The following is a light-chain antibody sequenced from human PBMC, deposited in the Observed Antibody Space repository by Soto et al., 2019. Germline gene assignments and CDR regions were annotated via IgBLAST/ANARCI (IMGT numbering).Light chain of an antibody. CDR1: QSVSSN. V-gene: IGKV3-15*01. J-gene: IGKJ1*01. Sequence: EIVMTQSPATLSVSPGERATLSCRASQSVSSNLAWYQQKPGQAPRLLIYGASTRATGIPARFSGGGSGTEFTLTISSLQSEDFAVYYCQQYNSWPPRWTFGQGTKVEIK. CDR3: QQYNSWPPRWT. CDR2: GAS.